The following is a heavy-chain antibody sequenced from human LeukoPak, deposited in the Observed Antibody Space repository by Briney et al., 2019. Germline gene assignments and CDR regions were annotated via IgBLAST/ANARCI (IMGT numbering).Heavy chain of an antibody. V-gene: IGHV4-30-4*08. Sequence: SETLSLTCTVSGGSISSGDYYWSWIRQPPGKGLEWIGYIYYSGSTYYNPSLKSRVTISVDTSKNQFSLKLSSVTAADTAVYYCARHRGTVTTLFDYWGQGTLVTVSS. CDR3: ARHRGTVTTLFDY. CDR1: GGSISSGDYY. J-gene: IGHJ4*02. D-gene: IGHD4-17*01. CDR2: IYYSGST.